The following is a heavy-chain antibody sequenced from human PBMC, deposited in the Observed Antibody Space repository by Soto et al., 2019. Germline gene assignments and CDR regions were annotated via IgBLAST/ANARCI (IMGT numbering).Heavy chain of an antibody. CDR1: GFTFSTYV. V-gene: IGHV3-23*01. Sequence: GGSLRLSCAASGFTFSTYVMSWVRQAPGKGLVWVSAISGSGGSTYYADSVKGRFTISRDNSKNTLYLQMNSLRAEDTAVYYCAKSRYRLYDILTGYSLFFDYWGQGTLVTVSS. J-gene: IGHJ4*02. CDR2: ISGSGGST. CDR3: AKSRYRLYDILTGYSLFFDY. D-gene: IGHD3-9*01.